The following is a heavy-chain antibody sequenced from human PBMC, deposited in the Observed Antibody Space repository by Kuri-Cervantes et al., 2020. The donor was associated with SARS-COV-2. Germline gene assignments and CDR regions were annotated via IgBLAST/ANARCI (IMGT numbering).Heavy chain of an antibody. Sequence: GGSLRLSCAVSGFTFSSYGMHWVRQAPGKGLEWVAVIWYDGSNKYYADSVKGRFTISRDNSKNTLYLQMNSLRDEDTAVYYCARVAVTTYYYYYYMDVWGKGTTVTVSS. J-gene: IGHJ6*03. CDR2: IWYDGSNK. CDR1: GFTFSSYG. CDR3: ARVAVTTYYYYYYMDV. D-gene: IGHD4-17*01. V-gene: IGHV3-33*01.